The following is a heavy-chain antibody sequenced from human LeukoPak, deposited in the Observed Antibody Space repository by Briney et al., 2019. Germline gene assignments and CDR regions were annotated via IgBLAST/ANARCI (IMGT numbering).Heavy chain of an antibody. CDR1: GFTFSSYS. Sequence: KAGGSLRLSCAASGFTFSSYSMNWVRQAPGKGLEWVSSISSSSSYIYYADSVKGRFTISRDNSKNTLYLQMNSLRAEDTAVYYCAKGYHSSPISFLTEYWGQGTLVTVSS. J-gene: IGHJ4*02. CDR2: ISSSSSYI. V-gene: IGHV3-21*01. D-gene: IGHD3-9*01. CDR3: AKGYHSSPISFLTEY.